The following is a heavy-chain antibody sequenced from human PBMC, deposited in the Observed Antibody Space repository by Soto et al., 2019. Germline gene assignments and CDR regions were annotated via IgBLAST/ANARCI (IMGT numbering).Heavy chain of an antibody. V-gene: IGHV4-31*03. CDR3: ARSVFP. J-gene: IGHJ5*02. Sequence: QVQLQESGPGLVKPSQTLSLTCTVSGGSISSGGYYWRWIRQHPGKGLEWIGYIYYSGRTSYNPSLKSGVTISVHTPKNQFPPKLSSVTAADTAVYYCARSVFPWGQGTLVTVSS. CDR1: GGSISSGGYY. CDR2: IYYSGRT.